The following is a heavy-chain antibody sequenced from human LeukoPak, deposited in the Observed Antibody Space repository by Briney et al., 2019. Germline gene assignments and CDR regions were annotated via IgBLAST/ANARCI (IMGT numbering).Heavy chain of an antibody. CDR1: GGSISSSSYY. D-gene: IGHD1-26*01. Sequence: SETLSLTCTVSGGSISSSSYYWGWIRQPPGKGLEWSGSIYYSGSTYYNPSLKSRVTISVDTSKNQFSLKLSSVTAADTAVYYCARAEWELLGAWGQGTLVTVSS. CDR3: ARAEWELLGA. CDR2: IYYSGST. J-gene: IGHJ5*02. V-gene: IGHV4-39*07.